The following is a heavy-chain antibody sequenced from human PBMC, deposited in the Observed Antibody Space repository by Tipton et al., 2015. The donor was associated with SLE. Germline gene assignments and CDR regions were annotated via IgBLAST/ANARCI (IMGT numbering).Heavy chain of an antibody. CDR1: GYSINNGYY. J-gene: IGHJ4*02. CDR2: IYHSGSS. CDR3: ARQIAAVDGNYFDY. V-gene: IGHV4-38-2*01. Sequence: TLSLTCAVSGYSINNGYYWAWIRQPPGKGLEWIGSIYHSGSSYYNPSLKTRVIVSADTSKNPFSLELSSVTVADTAVFYCARQIAAVDGNYFDYWGQGTLVTVSS. D-gene: IGHD6-13*01.